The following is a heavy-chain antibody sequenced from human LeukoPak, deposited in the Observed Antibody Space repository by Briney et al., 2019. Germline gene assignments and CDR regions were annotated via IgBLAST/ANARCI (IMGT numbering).Heavy chain of an antibody. D-gene: IGHD2-15*01. CDR1: GFTFSNSD. CDR2: ITTTSSYI. J-gene: IGHJ5*02. V-gene: IGHV3-21*01. CDR3: ARSGCPGGSCYLRYSWLDL. Sequence: GGSLRLSCATSGFTFSNSDMNWVRQAPGKGLEWVSSITTTSSYIYYADSVRGRFTISRDNAKNSLYLHMDSLRAEDMAVYYCARSGCPGGSCYLRYSWLDLWGRGTLVTVSS.